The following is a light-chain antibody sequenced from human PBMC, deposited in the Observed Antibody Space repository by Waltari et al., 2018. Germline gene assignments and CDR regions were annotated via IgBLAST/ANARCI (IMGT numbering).Light chain of an antibody. J-gene: IGLJ2*01. CDR2: QVS. CDR1: NLGDKY. V-gene: IGLV3-1*01. CDR3: QAWDSSTVV. Sequence: SYELTQPPSVSVSPGQTASITCSGDNLGDKYVSWYQLKPGQSPVLVIYQVSQRPSGIPERFSGSNSGNTATLTISGTQAMDEADYYCQAWDSSTVVFGGGTKLTVL.